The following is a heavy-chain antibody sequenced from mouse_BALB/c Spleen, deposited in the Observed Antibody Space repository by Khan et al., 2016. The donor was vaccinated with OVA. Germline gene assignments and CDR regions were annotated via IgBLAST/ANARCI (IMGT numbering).Heavy chain of an antibody. CDR3: ARDPPYYSMDY. CDR2: IWVSGSK. CDR1: GFSLIDYA. V-gene: IGHV2-6-5*01. J-gene: IGHJ4*01. Sequence: QVQLKQSGPGLVAPSQSLSITCTVSGFSLIDYAVSWIRQPPGKGLEWLGVIWVSGSKYYNSVLKPRLSISKDNSKSQDFLKMNSLQTDDTAMYFCARDPPYYSMDYWGQGTTVTVSS.